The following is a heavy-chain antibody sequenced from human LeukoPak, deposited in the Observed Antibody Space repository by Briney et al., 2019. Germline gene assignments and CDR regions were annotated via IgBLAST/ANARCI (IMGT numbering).Heavy chain of an antibody. D-gene: IGHD3-22*01. CDR3: ASEGYDSSGYLDY. CDR2: TYYRSKWYN. J-gene: IGHJ4*02. V-gene: IGHV6-1*01. CDR1: GDSVSSNSAA. Sequence: SHTLSLTCAISGDSVSSNSAAWNWSRQSPSRGLEWLGRTYYRSKWYNDYAVSVKSRITINPDTSKNQFSLQLNSVTPEDTAVYYCASEGYDSSGYLDYWGQGTLVTVSS.